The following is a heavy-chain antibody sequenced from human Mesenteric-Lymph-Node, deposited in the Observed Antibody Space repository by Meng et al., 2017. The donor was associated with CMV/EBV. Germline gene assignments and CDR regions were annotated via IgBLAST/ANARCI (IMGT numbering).Heavy chain of an antibody. CDR2: IIPILGIA. J-gene: IGHJ3*02. CDR3: AKDADCTSSTCRLGAFDI. D-gene: IGHD2-2*01. Sequence: SVKVSCKASGGTFSSYTISWVRQAPGQGLEWMGRIIPILGIANYAQKFQGRVTITADKSTSTAYMELSSLRSEDTAVYFCAKDADCTSSTCRLGAFDIWGPGTMVTVSS. V-gene: IGHV1-69*04. CDR1: GGTFSSYT.